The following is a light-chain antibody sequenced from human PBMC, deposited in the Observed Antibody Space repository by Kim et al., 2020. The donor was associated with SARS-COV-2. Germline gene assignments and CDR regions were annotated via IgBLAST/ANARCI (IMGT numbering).Light chain of an antibody. Sequence: DIQMTQSPPILSASVGDRVTITCRASDNISRWLVWYQQKPGKAPKLLIYEASILASGVPSRFSGSGSGTEFTLTIAGLQPDDFATYYCQQCHSSPLTFGGGTKVDIK. J-gene: IGKJ4*01. CDR2: EAS. CDR3: QQCHSSPLT. CDR1: DNISRW. V-gene: IGKV1-5*03.